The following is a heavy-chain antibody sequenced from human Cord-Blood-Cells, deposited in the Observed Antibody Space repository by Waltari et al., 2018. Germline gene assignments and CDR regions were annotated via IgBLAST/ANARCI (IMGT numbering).Heavy chain of an antibody. D-gene: IGHD5-12*01. CDR3: ARVNSGYDYFDY. Sequence: QLQLQESGSGLVKPSQTLSLTCAVSGGSISSGGYSWSWIRQPPGKGLEWIGYIYRSRSTYHNPSLKSRVTISVDRSKNQFSLKLSSVTAADTAVYYCARVNSGYDYFDYLGQGTLVTVSS. V-gene: IGHV4-30-2*01. CDR1: GGSISSGGYS. J-gene: IGHJ4*02. CDR2: IYRSRST.